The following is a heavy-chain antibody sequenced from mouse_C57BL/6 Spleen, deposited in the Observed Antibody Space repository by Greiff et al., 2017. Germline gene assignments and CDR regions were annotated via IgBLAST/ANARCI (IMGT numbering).Heavy chain of an antibody. CDR1: GFTFSSYA. V-gene: IGHV5-4*01. D-gene: IGHD1-1*01. J-gene: IGHJ2*01. CDR2: ISDGGSYT. Sequence: VQLKESGGGLVKPGGSLKLSCAASGFTFSSYAMSWVRQTPEKRLEWVATISDGGSYTYYPDNVKGRFTISRDNAKNNLYLQMSHLKSEDTAMYYCAREGLRSYYFDYWGQGTTLTVSS. CDR3: AREGLRSYYFDY.